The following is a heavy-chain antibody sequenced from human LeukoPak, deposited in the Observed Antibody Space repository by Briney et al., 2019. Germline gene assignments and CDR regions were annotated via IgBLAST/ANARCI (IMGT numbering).Heavy chain of an antibody. V-gene: IGHV1-46*01. D-gene: IGHD4-17*01. Sequence: ASVKVSCKASGYTLTRYYMHSVRQAPGQGLEWMGIINPGNVFTSYAPKFQARVTMTRDTSPSTVYMALSSLRSEDTAVYFCTRTDTDYGDYGLAFDIWGQGTMVTFSS. CDR3: TRTDTDYGDYGLAFDI. J-gene: IGHJ3*02. CDR2: INPGNVFT. CDR1: GYTLTRYY.